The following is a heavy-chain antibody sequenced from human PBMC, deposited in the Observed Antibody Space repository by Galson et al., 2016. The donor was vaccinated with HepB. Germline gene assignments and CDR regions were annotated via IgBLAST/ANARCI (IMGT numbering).Heavy chain of an antibody. J-gene: IGHJ4*02. CDR1: GFTFSDYY. CDR3: ARDQRALPNYYFDY. CDR2: ISISGYYT. V-gene: IGHV3-11*06. Sequence: SLRLSCAASGFTFSDYYMSWIRQAPGKGLEWVSYISISGYYTNYADSVKGRFTISRDNAKNSLYLQMNSLRAEDTAVYYCARDQRALPNYYFDYWGQGTLVTVSS.